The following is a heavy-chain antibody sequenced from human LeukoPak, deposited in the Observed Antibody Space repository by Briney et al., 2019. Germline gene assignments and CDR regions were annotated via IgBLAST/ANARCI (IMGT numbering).Heavy chain of an antibody. CDR3: ARNSEWLVVGYYYYYMDV. CDR2: ISSSSSYI. Sequence: GGSLRLSCAASGFTFSSYSMNWVRQAPGKGLEWVSSISSSSSYIYYADSVKGRFTISRDNAKSSLYLQMNSLRAEDTAVYYCARNSEWLVVGYYYYYMDVWGKGTTVTVSS. D-gene: IGHD6-19*01. V-gene: IGHV3-21*01. J-gene: IGHJ6*03. CDR1: GFTFSSYS.